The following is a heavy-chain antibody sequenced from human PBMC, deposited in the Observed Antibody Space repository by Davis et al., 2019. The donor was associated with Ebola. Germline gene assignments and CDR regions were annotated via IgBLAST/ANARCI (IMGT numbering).Heavy chain of an antibody. CDR3: AIDADFGEYGWFDP. Sequence: PGGSLRLSCVASEFTFRDYSINWIRQAPGKGLEWVSIISDDGSNRFYADSVKGRFTISRDNSKKTAYLQMNSLRPDDTATYYCAIDADFGEYGWFDPWGQGTLVIVSS. D-gene: IGHD4-17*01. J-gene: IGHJ5*02. CDR1: EFTFRDYS. V-gene: IGHV3-30*01. CDR2: ISDDGSNR.